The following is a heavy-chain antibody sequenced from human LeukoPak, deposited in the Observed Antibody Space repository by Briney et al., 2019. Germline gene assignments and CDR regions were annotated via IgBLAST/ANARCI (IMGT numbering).Heavy chain of an antibody. J-gene: IGHJ4*02. CDR2: INGDESST. Sequence: GGSLRLSCAASGFTFSSYSMNWVRQVPGRGLEWVSRINGDESSTNYADSVKGRFTISRDNAKDTLYLHMNSLTAEDTAVYYCARGAKWAYYFDYWGQGTLVTVSS. CDR3: ARGAKWAYYFDY. CDR1: GFTFSSYS. V-gene: IGHV3-74*01. D-gene: IGHD1-26*01.